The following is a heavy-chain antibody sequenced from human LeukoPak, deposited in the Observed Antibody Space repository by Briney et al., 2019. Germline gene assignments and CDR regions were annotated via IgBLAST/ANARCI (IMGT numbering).Heavy chain of an antibody. J-gene: IGHJ4*02. V-gene: IGHV3-23*01. CDR2: ISGSGGST. CDR3: AKAPLPLRYFDWLLSPSFDY. D-gene: IGHD3-9*01. Sequence: GGSLRLSCAASGFTVSSNYMSWVRQAPGKGLEWVSAISGSGGSTYYADSVKGRFTISRDNSKNTLYLQMNSLRAEDTAVYYCAKAPLPLRYFDWLLSPSFDYWGQGTLVTVSS. CDR1: GFTVSSNY.